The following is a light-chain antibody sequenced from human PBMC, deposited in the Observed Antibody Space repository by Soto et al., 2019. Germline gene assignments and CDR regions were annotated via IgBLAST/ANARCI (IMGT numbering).Light chain of an antibody. Sequence: QSALTQPASVSGSPGQSITISCTGTSSDVGGYNYVSWYQQHPGKAPKLMIYDVSNRPSGVSNRFSGSKSGNTASLTISGLQAEDEADYYCSSYTRSSNLVVFGGGTKVTVL. J-gene: IGLJ2*01. V-gene: IGLV2-14*01. CDR1: SSDVGGYNY. CDR3: SSYTRSSNLVV. CDR2: DVS.